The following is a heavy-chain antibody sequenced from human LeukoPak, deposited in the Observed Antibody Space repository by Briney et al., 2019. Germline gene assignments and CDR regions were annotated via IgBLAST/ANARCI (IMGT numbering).Heavy chain of an antibody. CDR3: VGCSGGTCSDFDY. J-gene: IGHJ4*02. D-gene: IGHD2-15*01. CDR2: IKQDGSET. V-gene: IGHV3-7*03. Sequence: PGGTLRLSCTDYGFSFTSYGMNWVRQAPGKGLEWVANIKQDGSETYYQDSVKGRFTISRDNPKNSMYLQMNRLRAEDTAVHYCVGCSGGTCSDFDYWGRGTLVTVSS. CDR1: GFSFTSYG.